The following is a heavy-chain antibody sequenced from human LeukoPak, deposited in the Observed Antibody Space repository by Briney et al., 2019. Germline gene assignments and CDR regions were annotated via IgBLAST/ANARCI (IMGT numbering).Heavy chain of an antibody. D-gene: IGHD3-9*01. Sequence: ASVKVSCKASRYTLTTYDINWVRQATGQGLEWMGWMNPNSGNTGYAQRFQGRVTMTRNTSINTAYMELSSPKSEDTALYYCARGRTLTGFSSGFDPWGQGTLVTVSS. CDR1: RYTLTTYD. CDR3: ARGRTLTGFSSGFDP. CDR2: MNPNSGNT. J-gene: IGHJ5*02. V-gene: IGHV1-8*01.